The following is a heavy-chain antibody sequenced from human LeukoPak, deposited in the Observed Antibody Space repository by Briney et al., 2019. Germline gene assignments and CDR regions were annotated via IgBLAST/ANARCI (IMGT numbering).Heavy chain of an antibody. V-gene: IGHV1-2*02. CDR1: GYTFTGYY. Sequence: ASVKASCKASGYTFTGYYMHWVRQAPGQGLEWMGWINPNSGGTNYAQKFQGRVTMTRDTSISTAYMELSRLRSDDTAVYYCARGDYSSTSCFDYWGQGTLVTVSS. CDR3: ARGDYSSTSCFDY. J-gene: IGHJ4*02. D-gene: IGHD2-2*01. CDR2: INPNSGGT.